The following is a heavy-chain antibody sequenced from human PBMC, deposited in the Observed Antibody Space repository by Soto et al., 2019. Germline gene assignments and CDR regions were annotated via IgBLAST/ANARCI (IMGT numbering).Heavy chain of an antibody. Sequence: VQLVQSGAEVKKPGASVKVSCKASGYTFTDYYMHWVRQAPGQGLEWMGWINPHSGGTNYAQIFQGRVTMTRDTSISTAYMELSGLRSDDTAVYYCATDPTTVTLDYYSGMDVWGQGTTVTVSS. CDR1: GYTFTDYY. CDR3: ATDPTTVTLDYYSGMDV. J-gene: IGHJ6*02. V-gene: IGHV1-2*02. CDR2: INPHSGGT. D-gene: IGHD4-17*01.